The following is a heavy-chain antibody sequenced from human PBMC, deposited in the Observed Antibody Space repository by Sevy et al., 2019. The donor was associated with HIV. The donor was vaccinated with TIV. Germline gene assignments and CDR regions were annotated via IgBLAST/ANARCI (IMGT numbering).Heavy chain of an antibody. CDR2: ISSSGSTI. CDR3: GGRMGTSFDY. J-gene: IGHJ4*02. V-gene: IGHV3-11*01. CDR1: GFTFSDYY. D-gene: IGHD2-8*01. Sequence: GGSLRLSCAASGFTFSDYYMSWIRQAPGKGLEWVSYISSSGSTIYYAHSVKGRFTISRDNANNSLYLQMNSLRAEDTAVYYCGGRMGTSFDYWGQGTLVTVSS.